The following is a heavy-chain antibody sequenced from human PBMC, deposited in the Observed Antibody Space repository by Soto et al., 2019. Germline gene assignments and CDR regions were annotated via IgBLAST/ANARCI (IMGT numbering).Heavy chain of an antibody. V-gene: IGHV3-15*01. CDR1: GFTFSNAY. Sequence: EVQLVESGGGLVKPGGSLRLSCAASGFTFSNAYMTWVRQAPGKGLEWVGRIKTKSEGGTINYGTPVKGRFTISRDDAKPTLYLQMDSLKTGATAVYYCTTGVRWFPESESWGQGTLVTVSS. CDR2: IKTKSEGGTI. J-gene: IGHJ5*02. D-gene: IGHD2-15*01. CDR3: TTGVRWFPESES.